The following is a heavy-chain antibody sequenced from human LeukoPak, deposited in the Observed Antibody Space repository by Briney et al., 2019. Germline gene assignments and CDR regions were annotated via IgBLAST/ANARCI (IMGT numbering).Heavy chain of an antibody. CDR1: GGSISSGDYY. D-gene: IGHD3-10*01. Sequence: SEALSLTCTVSGGSISSGDYYWSWIRQHPGKGLERIGYIYYSGSTYYNPSLKSRVTISVDTSKNQFSLMLSSVTAADTAVYYCARDWAMVRGVMGHAFDIWGQGTMVTVSS. CDR2: IYYSGST. V-gene: IGHV4-31*03. J-gene: IGHJ3*02. CDR3: ARDWAMVRGVMGHAFDI.